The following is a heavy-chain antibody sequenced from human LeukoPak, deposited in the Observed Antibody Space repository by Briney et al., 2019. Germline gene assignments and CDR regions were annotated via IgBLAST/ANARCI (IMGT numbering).Heavy chain of an antibody. CDR1: GGSFSGYY. Sequence: SETLSLTCAVYGGSFSGYYWSWIRQPPGKGLELIGDINHSGSTNYNPSLKSRVTISVDTSKNQFSLKLSSVTAADTAVYYCASPGSCSSTSCYNNWFDPWGQGTLVTVSS. V-gene: IGHV4-34*01. CDR3: ASPGSCSSTSCYNNWFDP. CDR2: INHSGST. J-gene: IGHJ5*02. D-gene: IGHD2-2*02.